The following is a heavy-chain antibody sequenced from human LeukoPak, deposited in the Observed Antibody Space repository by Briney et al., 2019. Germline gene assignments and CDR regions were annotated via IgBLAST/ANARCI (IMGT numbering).Heavy chain of an antibody. D-gene: IGHD3-22*01. Sequence: PGGSLRLSCAASGFTFSSYVMYWVRQAPGKGLEYVSSFSSNGGSTYYANSVKGRFTISRDNSKNTLYLQMGSLRAEDMAVYYCARGGQSKYDSSGYLNYFDYWGQGTLVTVSS. J-gene: IGHJ4*02. CDR1: GFTFSSYV. CDR2: FSSNGGST. CDR3: ARGGQSKYDSSGYLNYFDY. V-gene: IGHV3-64*01.